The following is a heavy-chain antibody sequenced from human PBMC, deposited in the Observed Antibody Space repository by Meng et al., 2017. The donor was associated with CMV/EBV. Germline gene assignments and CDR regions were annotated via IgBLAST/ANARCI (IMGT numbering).Heavy chain of an antibody. Sequence: VQLRESGPGLVKSSQTLSSTCTACGGSISSGDYYWSWIRQPPGKGLEWIGYIYYSGSTYYNPSLKCRVTISVDTSKNQFSLKLSSVTAADTAVYYCARVGRTSCYDYWGQGTLVTVSS. CDR1: GGSISSGDYY. CDR2: IYYSGST. CDR3: ARVGRTSCYDY. V-gene: IGHV4-30-4*08. J-gene: IGHJ4*02. D-gene: IGHD2-2*01.